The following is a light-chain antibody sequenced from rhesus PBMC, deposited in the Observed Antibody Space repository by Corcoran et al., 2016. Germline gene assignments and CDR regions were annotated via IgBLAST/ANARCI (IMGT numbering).Light chain of an antibody. Sequence: DIVMIQSQLSLSLTPGQSASISCRSSQCFAHCIGNTYLSWFCQKAGQPQRLLIYQVSNRDSGVPNRFSGIGARTEINVKIVKVKAADVGVYYFEQGISVPHTFGGVTKVEIK. CDR2: QVS. CDR3: EQGISVPHT. CDR1: QCFAHCIGNTY. V-gene: IGKV2-62*02. J-gene: IGKJ4*01.